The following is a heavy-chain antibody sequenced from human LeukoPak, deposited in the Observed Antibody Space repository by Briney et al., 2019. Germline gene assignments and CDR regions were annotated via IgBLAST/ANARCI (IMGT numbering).Heavy chain of an antibody. CDR1: GGTFSSYA. CDR2: IIPIFGTA. Sequence: SVKVSCTASGGTFSSYAISWVRQAPGQGLEWMGGIIPIFGTANYAQKFQGRVTITADESTSTAYMELSSLRSEDTAVYYCARHGGWYGGWFDPWGQGTLVTVSS. D-gene: IGHD6-19*01. J-gene: IGHJ5*02. CDR3: ARHGGWYGGWFDP. V-gene: IGHV1-69*01.